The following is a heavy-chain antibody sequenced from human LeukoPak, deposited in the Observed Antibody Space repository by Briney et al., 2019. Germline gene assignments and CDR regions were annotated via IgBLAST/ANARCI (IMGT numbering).Heavy chain of an antibody. CDR2: ISGYDGNT. D-gene: IGHD4-17*01. CDR3: ARDERARDFGAAGYFDY. J-gene: IGHJ4*02. Sequence: ASVKVSCKASGYNFNIYGISWVRQAPGQGLEWMGWISGYDGNTNNAPKLQGRITMTTDTSTSTAHMELRRLTSDDTAVYYCARDERARDFGAAGYFDYWGQGTLVTVSS. V-gene: IGHV1-18*01. CDR1: GYNFNIYG.